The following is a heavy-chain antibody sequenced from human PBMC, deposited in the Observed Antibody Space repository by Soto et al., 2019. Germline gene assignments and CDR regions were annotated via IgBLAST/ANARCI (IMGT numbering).Heavy chain of an antibody. V-gene: IGHV1-46*01. D-gene: IGHD6-13*01. CDR3: ARHRIAAAGTAGWFDP. CDR1: GYTFTSYY. J-gene: IGHJ5*02. CDR2: INPSGGST. Sequence: ASVKVSCKASGYTFTSYYIHWVRQAPGQGLEWMGIINPSGGSTSYAQKFQGRVTMTRDTSTSTVYMELSSLRSEDTAVYYCARHRIAAAGTAGWFDPWGQGTLVTVSS.